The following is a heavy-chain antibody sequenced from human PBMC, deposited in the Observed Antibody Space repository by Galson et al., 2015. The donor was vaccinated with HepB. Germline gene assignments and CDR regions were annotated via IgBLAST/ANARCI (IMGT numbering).Heavy chain of an antibody. CDR3: AKDSTGGTGDVFDI. CDR1: GFTFSSYS. Sequence: SLRLSCAASGFTFSSYSMNWVRQAPGKGLEWVSYISSSSSTIYYADSVKGRFTISRDNSKNSLYLQMNSLRAEDTAVYYCAKDSTGGTGDVFDIWGQGTMVTVSS. CDR2: ISSSSSTI. D-gene: IGHD4-23*01. J-gene: IGHJ3*02. V-gene: IGHV3-48*01.